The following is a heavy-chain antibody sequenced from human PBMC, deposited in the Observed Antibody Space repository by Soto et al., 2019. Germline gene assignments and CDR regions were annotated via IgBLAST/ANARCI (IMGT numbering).Heavy chain of an antibody. Sequence: PSETLSLTCAVYGGPFSGYYWSWIRQPPGKGLEWIGEINHSGSTNYNPSLKSRVTISVDTSKNQFSLKLSSVTAADTAVYYCARGRGITGTTWFDPWGQGTLVTVSS. D-gene: IGHD1-7*01. V-gene: IGHV4-34*01. J-gene: IGHJ5*02. CDR2: INHSGST. CDR1: GGPFSGYY. CDR3: ARGRGITGTTWFDP.